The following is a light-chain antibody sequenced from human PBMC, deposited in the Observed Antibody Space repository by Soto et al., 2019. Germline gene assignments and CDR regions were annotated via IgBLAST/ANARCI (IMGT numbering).Light chain of an antibody. CDR1: SSKIGSKY. J-gene: IGLJ2*01. V-gene: IGLV1-47*01. CDR3: AAWDDSLSVWV. CDR2: RND. Sequence: QSVLTQPPSASGTPGQRVTISCSASSSKIGSKYVHWYQQLPGTAPKLLICRNDQRPSGVPDRFSGSKSGTSASLAISGLRSEDEADYYCAAWDDSLSVWVFGGGTQLTVL.